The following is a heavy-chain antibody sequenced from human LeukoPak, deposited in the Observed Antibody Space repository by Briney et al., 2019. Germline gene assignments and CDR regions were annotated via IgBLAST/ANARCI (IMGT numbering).Heavy chain of an antibody. Sequence: GGSLRLSCAASGFTVSSNYMSWSRQAPGKGLEWVASINSDGSEGYYADVVKGRFTISRDNAKNSLYLQINSLRAEDTAVYYCARSSYSSSSSVWGQGTMVTVSS. D-gene: IGHD6-6*01. CDR1: GFTVSSNY. CDR3: ARSSYSSSSSV. V-gene: IGHV3-7*03. J-gene: IGHJ3*01. CDR2: INSDGSEG.